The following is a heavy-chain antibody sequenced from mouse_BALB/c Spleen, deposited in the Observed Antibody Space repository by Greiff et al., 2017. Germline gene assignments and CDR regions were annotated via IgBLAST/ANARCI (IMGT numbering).Heavy chain of an antibody. V-gene: IGHV3-2*02. D-gene: IGHD2-3*01. CDR1: GYSITSDYA. CDR2: ISYSGST. J-gene: IGHJ3*01. CDR3: ARGGWLLRRFAY. Sequence: EVMLVESGPGLVKPSQSLSLTCTVTGYSITSDYAWNWIRQFPGNKLEWMGYISYSGSTSYNPSLKSRISITRDTSKNQFFLQLNSVTTEDTATYYCARGGWLLRRFAYWGQGTLVTVSA.